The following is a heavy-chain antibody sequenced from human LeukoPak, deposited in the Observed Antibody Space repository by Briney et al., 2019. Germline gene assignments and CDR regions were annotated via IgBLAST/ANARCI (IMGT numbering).Heavy chain of an antibody. CDR2: IYNSGNI. V-gene: IGHV4-4*07. D-gene: IGHD3/OR15-3a*01. CDR1: GGSISSYY. Sequence: SETLSLTCTVSGGSISSYYWSWIRLPAGKGLEWIGRIYNSGNINYSPSLESRVTMSVDTSKNQVSLRLRSVTAADTAVYYCARDDLPYSVHHGMDVWGQGTTVTVSS. CDR3: ARDDLPYSVHHGMDV. J-gene: IGHJ6*02.